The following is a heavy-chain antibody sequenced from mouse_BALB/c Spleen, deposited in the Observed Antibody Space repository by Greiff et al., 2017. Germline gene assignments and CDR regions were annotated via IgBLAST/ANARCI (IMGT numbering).Heavy chain of an antibody. CDR1: GYAFSSYW. CDR3: ARNGALAMDY. V-gene: IGHV1-80*01. J-gene: IGHJ4*01. CDR2: IYPGDGDT. Sequence: VQLQQSGAELVRPGSSVKISCKASGYAFSSYWMNWVKQRPGQGLEWIGQIYPGDGDTNYNGKFKGKATLTADKSSSTAYMQLSSLTSEDSAVYFCARNGALAMDYWGQGTSVTVSS.